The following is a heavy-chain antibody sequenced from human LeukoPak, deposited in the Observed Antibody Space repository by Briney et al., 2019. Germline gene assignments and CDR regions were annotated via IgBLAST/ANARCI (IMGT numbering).Heavy chain of an antibody. V-gene: IGHV4-59*12. J-gene: IGHJ4*02. CDR3: ARGRDGRLDH. CDR2: IYHSGST. CDR1: GGSISTYY. Sequence: PSETLSLTCTVSGGSISTYYWNWIRQPPGKGLEWIGYIYHSGSTYYNPSLKSRVTISVDRSKNQFSLKLSSVTAADTAVYYCARGRDGRLDHWGQGTLVTVSS.